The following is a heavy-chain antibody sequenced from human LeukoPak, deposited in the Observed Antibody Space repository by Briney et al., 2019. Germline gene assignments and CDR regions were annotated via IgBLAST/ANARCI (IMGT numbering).Heavy chain of an antibody. V-gene: IGHV3-7*01. Sequence: GGSLRLSCAASGFTFSRYWMTWVRQAPGKGLEWVANIKEDGSEKNYVDSMKGRFTISRDNAKNSLHLQMNSLRAEDTAVYYCVRYYYNDDGYSEDAFDIWGQGTMVTVSS. D-gene: IGHD3-22*01. J-gene: IGHJ3*02. CDR2: IKEDGSEK. CDR1: GFTFSRYW. CDR3: VRYYYNDDGYSEDAFDI.